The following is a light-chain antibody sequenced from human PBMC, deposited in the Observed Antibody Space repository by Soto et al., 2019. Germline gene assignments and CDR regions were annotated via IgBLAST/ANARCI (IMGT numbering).Light chain of an antibody. CDR1: XXDVGGYNY. Sequence: QSALTQPASVSGSPGQSITISCTXAXXDVGGYNYVSWYQQNPGKAPKLMIYEVTNRPSGVSNRFSGSKSGNTASLTISGLQAEDEADYYCSSYTSSSTRVFGTGTKVTVL. V-gene: IGLV2-14*01. CDR3: SSYTSSSTRV. CDR2: EVT. J-gene: IGLJ1*01.